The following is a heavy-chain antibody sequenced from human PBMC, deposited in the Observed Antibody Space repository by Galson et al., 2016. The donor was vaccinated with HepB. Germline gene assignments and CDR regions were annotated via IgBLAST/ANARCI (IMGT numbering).Heavy chain of an antibody. CDR1: GYTFTSYG. Sequence: SVKVSCKASGYTFTSYGISWVRQAPGQGLEWMGWISAYNGNTNYAQNFKGRVTMTTDNSTSTAYMELRRLRSDDTAVYYCAKDGAIVVADGLFDYWGQGILVTVSS. CDR2: ISAYNGNT. D-gene: IGHD6-19*01. J-gene: IGHJ4*02. CDR3: AKDGAIVVADGLFDY. V-gene: IGHV1-18*01.